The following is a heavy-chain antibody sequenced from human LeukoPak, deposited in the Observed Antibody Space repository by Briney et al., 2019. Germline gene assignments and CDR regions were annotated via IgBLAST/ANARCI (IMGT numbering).Heavy chain of an antibody. CDR2: INQAGSGE. D-gene: IGHD4-17*01. Sequence: GGSLRLSCTSSGFTFSGHYMAWVRQAPGKGLEWVANINQAGSGEYYVDSVKGRFTISRDNAKNSLYLQMNCLRAEDTAVYYCAKNGHYALDVWGQGTTVTVSS. CDR1: GFTFSGHY. V-gene: IGHV3-7*01. J-gene: IGHJ6*02. CDR3: AKNGHYALDV.